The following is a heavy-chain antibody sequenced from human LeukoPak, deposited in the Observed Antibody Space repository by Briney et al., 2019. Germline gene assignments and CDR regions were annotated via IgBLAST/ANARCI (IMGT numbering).Heavy chain of an antibody. J-gene: IGHJ4*02. Sequence: GGSLRLSCAASGFTFSNSAMNWVRQAPGKGLEWVSSIDYDSSHIYYAASVRGRFTISRDNARNSVFLQMNSLRVEDTAVYYCARDPLRYLRVGHYDYWGQGTLVAVSS. CDR3: ARDPLRYLRVGHYDY. V-gene: IGHV3-21*01. CDR1: GFTFSNSA. D-gene: IGHD3-9*01. CDR2: IDYDSSHI.